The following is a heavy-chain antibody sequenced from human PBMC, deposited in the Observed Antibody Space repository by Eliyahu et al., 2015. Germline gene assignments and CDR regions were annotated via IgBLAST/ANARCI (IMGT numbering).Heavy chain of an antibody. CDR3: ARVLRLHYGSGSTIDY. V-gene: IGHV4-31*03. CDR1: GXXIXSXXXY. J-gene: IGHJ4*02. D-gene: IGHD3-10*01. CDR2: IYYXGST. Sequence: QVQLQESGPGLVKPSQTLSLTCTVXGXXIXSXXXYWSWIRQHPGKGLEWIGYIYYXGSTYYNPSLKSRVTISVDTSKNQFSLKLSSVTAADTAVYYCARVLRLHYGSGSTIDYWGQGTLVTVSS.